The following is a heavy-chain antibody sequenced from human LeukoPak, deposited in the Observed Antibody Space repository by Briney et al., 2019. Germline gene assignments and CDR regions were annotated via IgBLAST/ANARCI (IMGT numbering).Heavy chain of an antibody. CDR3: ARAYYYDSSGYYPLTRVAFDI. Sequence: SETLSLTCTVSGGSISSYYWSWIRQPPGKGLEWIGYIYTSGSTNYNPSLKSRVTISVDTSKNQFSLKLSSVTAADTAGYYCARAYYYDSSGYYPLTRVAFDIWGQGTMVTVSS. V-gene: IGHV4-4*09. J-gene: IGHJ3*02. CDR1: GGSISSYY. CDR2: IYTSGST. D-gene: IGHD3-22*01.